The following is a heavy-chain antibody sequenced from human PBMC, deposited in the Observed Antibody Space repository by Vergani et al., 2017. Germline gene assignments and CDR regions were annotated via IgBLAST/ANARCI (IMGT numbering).Heavy chain of an antibody. CDR1: GYTFTSYA. CDR3: AREGDCSSTSCYGIFDY. V-gene: IGHV1-3*01. D-gene: IGHD2-2*01. Sequence: QVQLVQSGAEVKKPGASVKVSCKASGYTFTSYAMHWVRQAPGQRLEWMGWINAGNGNTKYSQKFQGRVTITRDTSASTAYMELSSLRSEDTAVYYCAREGDCSSTSCYGIFDYWGQGPLVTASS. CDR2: INAGNGNT. J-gene: IGHJ4*02.